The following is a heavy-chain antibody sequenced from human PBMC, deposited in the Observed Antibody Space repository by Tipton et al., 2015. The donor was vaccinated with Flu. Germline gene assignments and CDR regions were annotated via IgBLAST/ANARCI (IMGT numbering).Heavy chain of an antibody. CDR2: IHHAGNT. J-gene: IGHJ4*02. CDR1: GYFVAGDYY. CDR3: ARDPSLGMPDYFDY. D-gene: IGHD2-2*01. Sequence: TLSLTCSVSGYFVAGDYYWGWIRQPPGKGLEWIGNIHHAGNTYYKPSLRSRVTMLVDRSKNQFSLKLSSVTAADTAVYYCARDPSLGMPDYFDYLGPGTLVTASS. V-gene: IGHV4-38-2*02.